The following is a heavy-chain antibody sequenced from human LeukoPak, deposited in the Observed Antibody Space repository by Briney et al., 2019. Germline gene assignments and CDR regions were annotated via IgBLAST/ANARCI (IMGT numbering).Heavy chain of an antibody. Sequence: GGSLRLSCGASGFTFSSYSMKWVRQAPGEGLGWVSSISISSSYIYYADSVKGRFTISRDNAKNSLYLQMNSLRAEDTAVYYCARDLGSSSWYFSVRYYFDYWGQGTLVTVSS. CDR3: ARDLGSSSWYFSVRYYFDY. D-gene: IGHD6-13*01. CDR2: ISISSSYI. J-gene: IGHJ4*02. CDR1: GFTFSSYS. V-gene: IGHV3-21*01.